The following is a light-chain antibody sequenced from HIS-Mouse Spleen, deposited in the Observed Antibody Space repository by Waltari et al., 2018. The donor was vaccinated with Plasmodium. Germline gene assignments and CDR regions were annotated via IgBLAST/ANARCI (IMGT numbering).Light chain of an antibody. CDR2: DVS. CDR1: SSDVGGYNY. J-gene: IGLJ3*02. CDR3: CSYAGSSTFV. Sequence: QSALTQPRSVSGSPGQSVTISCTGTSSDVGGYNYVSWYQQHPEKAPKLSIYDVSKRPSGVSNRFSGSKSGNTASLTISGLQAEDEADYYCCSYAGSSTFVFGGGTKLTVL. V-gene: IGLV2-11*01.